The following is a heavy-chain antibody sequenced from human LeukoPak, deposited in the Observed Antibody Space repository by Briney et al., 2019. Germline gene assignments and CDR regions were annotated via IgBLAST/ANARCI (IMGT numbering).Heavy chain of an antibody. CDR3: ARVQWLVFNFDY. CDR2: INPNSGGT. Sequence: ASVKVSCKASGYTFTGYYMHWVRQAPGQGLEGMGWINPNSGGTNYAQKFQGRVTMTRDTSISTAYMELSRLRSDDTAVYYCARVQWLVFNFDYWGQGTLVTVSS. CDR1: GYTFTGYY. J-gene: IGHJ4*02. D-gene: IGHD6-19*01. V-gene: IGHV1-2*02.